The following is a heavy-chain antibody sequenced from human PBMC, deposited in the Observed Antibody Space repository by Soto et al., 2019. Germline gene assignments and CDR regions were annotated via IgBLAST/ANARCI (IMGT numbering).Heavy chain of an antibody. CDR1: KFTITSYW. Sequence: EVQLVESGGGLVQPGGSVRLSCAASKFTITSYWMHWVRQAPGKGLVWVSRINSDGSSISYADAVKGRFTISRDNAKNRLYLHMNSLRVEDTAVYYCAREVSHGYVLRGMDVWGQGTTVTVFS. J-gene: IGHJ6*02. D-gene: IGHD5-18*01. CDR3: AREVSHGYVLRGMDV. V-gene: IGHV3-74*01. CDR2: INSDGSSI.